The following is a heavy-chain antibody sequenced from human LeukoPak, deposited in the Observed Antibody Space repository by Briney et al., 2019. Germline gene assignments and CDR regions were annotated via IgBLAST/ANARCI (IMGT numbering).Heavy chain of an antibody. CDR1: GFTFSSYE. CDR3: ARDAGCSGGSCYPMGYYYYYTDV. Sequence: GGSLRLSCAASGFTFSSYEMNWVRQAPGKGLEWVSYISSSGSTIYYADSVKGRFTISRDNAKNSLYLQMNSLRAEDTAVYYCARDAGCSGGSCYPMGYYYYYTDVWGKGTTVTVSS. J-gene: IGHJ6*03. D-gene: IGHD2-15*01. V-gene: IGHV3-48*03. CDR2: ISSSGSTI.